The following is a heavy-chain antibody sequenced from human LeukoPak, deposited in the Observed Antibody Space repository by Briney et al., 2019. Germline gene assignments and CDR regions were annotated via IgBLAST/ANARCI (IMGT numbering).Heavy chain of an antibody. D-gene: IGHD3-16*01. J-gene: IGHJ4*02. CDR1: GFTFSGYG. V-gene: IGHV3-33*01. Sequence: GGSLRLSCTASGFTFSGYGMHWVRHAPGKGLEWVAVIWYDGSKKYYADSVKGRFTISRDNSKNTLYLQMNSLRAEDTAVYYCARDLGGSVDYWGQGTLVTVSS. CDR2: IWYDGSKK. CDR3: ARDLGGSVDY.